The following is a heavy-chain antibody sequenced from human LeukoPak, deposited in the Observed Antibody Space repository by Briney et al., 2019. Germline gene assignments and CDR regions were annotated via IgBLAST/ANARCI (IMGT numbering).Heavy chain of an antibody. CDR3: ATDRATQYFDY. CDR2: IWYDGSNK. D-gene: IGHD2-15*01. J-gene: IGHJ4*02. Sequence: GGSLRLSCAASGITFRNYGMHWVCQAPGKGLEWVAVIWYDGSNKDYADSVKGRFTVSRDNSRNTLFLQMNSLRVEDTAVYYCATDRATQYFDYWGQGTLVSVPS. CDR1: GITFRNYG. V-gene: IGHV3-33*01.